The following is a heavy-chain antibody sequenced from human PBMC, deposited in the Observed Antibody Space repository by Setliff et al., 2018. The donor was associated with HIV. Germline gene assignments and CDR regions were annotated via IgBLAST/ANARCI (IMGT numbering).Heavy chain of an antibody. Sequence: RASVKVSCKASGGTFSSYAISWVRQAPGQGLEWIGGIIPILGIANYAQKFQGRVTITADKSTSTAYMELSSLRSEDTAVYYCARGRVLRGYYYYYMDVWGKGTTVTVSS. CDR3: ARGRVLRGYYYYYMDV. J-gene: IGHJ6*03. CDR1: GGTFSSYA. D-gene: IGHD3-3*01. V-gene: IGHV1-69*10. CDR2: IIPILGIA.